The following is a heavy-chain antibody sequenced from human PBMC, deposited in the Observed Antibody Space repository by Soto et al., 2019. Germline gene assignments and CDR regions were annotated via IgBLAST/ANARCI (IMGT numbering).Heavy chain of an antibody. CDR1: GYTFTSYG. V-gene: IGHV1-18*01. J-gene: IGHJ6*02. CDR2: ISAYNGNT. CDR3: ARDLAYCSSTSCWRNYYYGMDV. D-gene: IGHD2-2*01. Sequence: ASVNVSCKASGYTFTSYGISWVRQAPGQGLEWMGWISAYNGNTNYAQKLQGRVTMTTDTSTSTAYMELRSLRSDDTAVYYCARDLAYCSSTSCWRNYYYGMDVWGQGTTVTVSS.